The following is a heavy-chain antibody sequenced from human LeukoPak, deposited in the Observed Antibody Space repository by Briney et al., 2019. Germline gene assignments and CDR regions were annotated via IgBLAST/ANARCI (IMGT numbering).Heavy chain of an antibody. V-gene: IGHV3-21*01. CDR3: ARARNFDSSDAFDI. D-gene: IGHD3-22*01. Sequence: GGSLRLSCAASGFTFSSYSMNWVRQAPGKGLEWVSSISSSSSIYYADSVKGRFTISRDNAKNSLYLQMNCLRAEDTAVYYCARARNFDSSDAFDIWGQGTTVTVSS. CDR2: ISSSSSI. CDR1: GFTFSSYS. J-gene: IGHJ3*02.